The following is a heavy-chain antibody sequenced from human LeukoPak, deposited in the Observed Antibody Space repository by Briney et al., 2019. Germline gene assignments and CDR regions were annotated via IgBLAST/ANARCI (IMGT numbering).Heavy chain of an antibody. CDR2: INACNGNT. CDR3: ARETGRNWVFVY. J-gene: IGHJ4*02. V-gene: IGHV1-3*01. CDR1: GYTFTSYA. Sequence: ASVKVSCKASGYTFTSYAMHWVRQAPGQRLEWVGWINACNGNTKYSQKFQGRVTITRDTSARTAYMELSSLRSEDTAVYYCARETGRNWVFVYWGQGTLVTVSS. D-gene: IGHD7-27*01.